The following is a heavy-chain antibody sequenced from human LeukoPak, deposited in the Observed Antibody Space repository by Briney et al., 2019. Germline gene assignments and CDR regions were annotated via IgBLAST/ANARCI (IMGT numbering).Heavy chain of an antibody. CDR2: INPNSGGT. J-gene: IGHJ1*01. CDR3: ARAPVTPRRGAEYFQH. Sequence: MHWVRQTPGQGXEWRGGINPNSGGTNYAQKFQGRVTMTRDTSISTAYMELSRLRSDDTAVYYCARAPVTPRRGAEYFQHWGQGTLVTVSS. V-gene: IGHV1-2*02. D-gene: IGHD4-23*01.